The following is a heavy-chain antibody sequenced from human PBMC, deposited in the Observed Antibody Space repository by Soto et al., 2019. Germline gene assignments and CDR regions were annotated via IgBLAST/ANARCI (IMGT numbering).Heavy chain of an antibody. CDR3: AISASIAARLNGMDF. CDR2: INPNSGGT. CDR1: GYTFTGYY. Sequence: GASVKVSCKASGYTFTGYYMHWVRQAPGQGLEWMGWINPNSGGTNYAQKFQGWVTMTRDTSISTAYMELSRLRSDDTAVYYCAISASIAARLNGMDFWGKGSTVTVSS. D-gene: IGHD6-6*01. J-gene: IGHJ6*04. V-gene: IGHV1-2*04.